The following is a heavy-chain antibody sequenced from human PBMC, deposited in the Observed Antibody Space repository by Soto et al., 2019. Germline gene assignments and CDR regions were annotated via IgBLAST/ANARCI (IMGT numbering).Heavy chain of an antibody. Sequence: QVQLVQSGGEVKRPGASVKVSCKTSGYTFSNYDITWVRQATGQPLEWLGWISLYSDGTNYAQKFQARVSMTTDTSTTSAYMDLSRLRSADTAVYDGASVVPGAEAGFGPGGQGTRVTFPS. D-gene: IGHD2-2*01. J-gene: IGHJ5*02. V-gene: IGHV1-18*01. CDR3: ASVVPGAEAGFGP. CDR1: GYTFSNYD. CDR2: ISLYSDGT.